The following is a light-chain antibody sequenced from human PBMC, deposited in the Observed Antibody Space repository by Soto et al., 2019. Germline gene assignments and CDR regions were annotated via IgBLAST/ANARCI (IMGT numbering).Light chain of an antibody. V-gene: IGLV7-43*01. CDR1: TGAVTSGYY. Sequence: VVTQEPSLTVSPGGTVTLTCASSTGAVTSGYYPNWFQQKPGQAPRPLIYSINNKHSWTPARFSGSLLGDKAALTLSGVQPEDEAEYYCLLYYDGAQVFGGGTKVTV. CDR2: SIN. J-gene: IGLJ3*02. CDR3: LLYYDGAQV.